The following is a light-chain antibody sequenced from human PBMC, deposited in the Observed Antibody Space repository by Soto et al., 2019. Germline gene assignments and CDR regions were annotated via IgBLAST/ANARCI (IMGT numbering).Light chain of an antibody. CDR3: HQYNNWPPYT. CDR1: QSVGSN. V-gene: IGKV3-15*01. CDR2: GSS. J-gene: IGKJ2*01. Sequence: EIVMTQSPATLSVSPGERATLSCRASQSVGSNLAWYQQKPGQAPRLLIYGSSTTSTGIPARFSGSGSGTEFTLTISSLQSEDFAVYYCHQYNNWPPYTFGQGTKLEI.